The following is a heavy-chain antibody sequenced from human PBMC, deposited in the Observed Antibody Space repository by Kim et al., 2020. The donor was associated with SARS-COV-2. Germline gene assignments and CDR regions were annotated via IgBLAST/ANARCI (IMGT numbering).Heavy chain of an antibody. J-gene: IGHJ6*03. V-gene: IGHV4-59*08. CDR2: IYYSGST. Sequence: SETLSLTCTVSGGSISSYYWSWIRQPPGKGLEWIGYIYYSGSTNYNPSLKSRVTISVDTSKNQFSLKLSSVTAADTAAYYCSRLPTYYYYYMDVWCKGTT. CDR1: GGSISSYY. CDR3: SRLPTYYYYYMDV.